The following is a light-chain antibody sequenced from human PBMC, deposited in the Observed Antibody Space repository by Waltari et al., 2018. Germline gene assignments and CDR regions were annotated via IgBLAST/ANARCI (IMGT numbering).Light chain of an antibody. V-gene: IGLV2-8*01. Sequence: QSALTQPPSASCSPGHSVPISSTVTTRYVGAFRFVSWYHQHPRKAPPLIIYAVITPPSGVPVRYCGSRSGNRASLTVSGRQPETEADYFCCSFSGDNNVIFGGGNKLTVL. CDR3: CSFSGDNNVI. J-gene: IGLJ2*01. CDR1: TRYVGAFRF. CDR2: AVI.